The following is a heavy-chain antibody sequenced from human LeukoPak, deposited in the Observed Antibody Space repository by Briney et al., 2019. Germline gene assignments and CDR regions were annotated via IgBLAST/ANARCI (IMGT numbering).Heavy chain of an antibody. D-gene: IGHD2-2*01. CDR1: GYTLTGYY. Sequence: GASVKVSCKASGYTLTGYYMHWVRQAPGQGLEWMGWINPNSGGTNYAQKFQGRVTMTRDTSISTAYMELSRLRSDDTAVYYCARAGYCSSTSCYDFDYWGQGTLVTVSS. V-gene: IGHV1-2*02. CDR3: ARAGYCSSTSCYDFDY. J-gene: IGHJ4*02. CDR2: INPNSGGT.